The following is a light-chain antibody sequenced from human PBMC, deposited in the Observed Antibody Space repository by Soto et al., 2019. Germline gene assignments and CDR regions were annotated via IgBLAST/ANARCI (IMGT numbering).Light chain of an antibody. J-gene: IGLJ1*01. CDR1: TSNIGAPYD. V-gene: IGLV1-40*01. CDR2: GDN. CDR3: QSYDISLHNYV. Sequence: QSVLTQPPSVSGAPGQRVSISCTGSTSNIGAPYDVHWYQHLPGTAPKLLIYGDNNRPSGVPDRFSGSKSGTSASLAITRLQDEDEADYYCQSYDISLHNYVFGTGTKLTV.